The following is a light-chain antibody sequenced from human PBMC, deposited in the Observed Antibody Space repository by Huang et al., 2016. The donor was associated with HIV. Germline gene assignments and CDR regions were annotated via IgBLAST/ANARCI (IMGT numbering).Light chain of an antibody. CDR1: QIIGNTY. CDR2: AAS. CDR3: QQLRT. V-gene: IGKV3-20*01. Sequence: EVVLTQSPGTLSLSPGERATLSCRASQIIGNTYLAWYQQKPGQAPRLLIYAASTRATDIPDRFSGRESGTDFALTISRLEPEDFAIYYCQQLRTFGQGTKLEIK. J-gene: IGKJ2*01.